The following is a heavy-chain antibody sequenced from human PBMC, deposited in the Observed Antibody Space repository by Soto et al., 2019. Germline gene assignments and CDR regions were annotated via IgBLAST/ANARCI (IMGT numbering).Heavy chain of an antibody. D-gene: IGHD2-2*01. J-gene: IGHJ4*02. CDR2: ISGSGGST. Sequence: GGSLRLSCAASGFTFSSYAMSWVRQAPGKGLEWVSAISGSGGSTYYADSVKGRFTISRDNSKNTLYLQMNSLRAEDTAVYYCAKSMGYCSSTSCYVFDYFDYWGQGTLVTVSS. V-gene: IGHV3-23*01. CDR1: GFTFSSYA. CDR3: AKSMGYCSSTSCYVFDYFDY.